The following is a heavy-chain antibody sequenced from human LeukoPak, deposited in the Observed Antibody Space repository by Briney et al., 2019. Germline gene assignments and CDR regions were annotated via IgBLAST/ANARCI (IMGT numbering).Heavy chain of an antibody. V-gene: IGHV4-30-2*01. CDR1: GGSISSGGYS. CDR3: ARVGDDYGDSEYYGMDV. CDR2: IYHTGST. Sequence: SETLSLTCAVSGGSISSGGYSWSWIRQPPGKGLEWIGYIYHTGSTYYNPSLRSRVTISVDTSKNQFSLKLSSVTAADTAVYYCARVGDDYGDSEYYGMDVWGQGTTVTVSS. J-gene: IGHJ6*02. D-gene: IGHD4-17*01.